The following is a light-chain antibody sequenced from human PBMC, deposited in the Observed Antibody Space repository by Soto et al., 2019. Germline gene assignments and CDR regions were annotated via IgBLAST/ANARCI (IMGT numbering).Light chain of an antibody. J-gene: IGLJ2*01. CDR2: EVS. Sequence: QSALTQPPSVSGSPGQSVTISCAGTSSDIGSYDRVSWYQQPPGTAPKLMIYEVSNRPSGVPDRFSGSKSGNTASLIISGLQAEDEADYYCSSYSSSSTSTVVFGGGTKLTVL. CDR1: SSDIGSYDR. CDR3: SSYSSSSTSTVV. V-gene: IGLV2-18*02.